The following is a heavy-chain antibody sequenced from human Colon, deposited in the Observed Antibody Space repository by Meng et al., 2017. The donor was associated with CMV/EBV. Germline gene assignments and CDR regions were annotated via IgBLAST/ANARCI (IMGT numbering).Heavy chain of an antibody. Sequence: QVQLVQSGAEVKKPEASVKVSCKASGYTFTRHGISWVRQAPGQGLEWMGWINTYNGNTDYSQKFQGRVTMTTDTSTNTAYMELRSLKSDDTAVYYCARDNYYDDSQIFYKTGRFDPWGQGTLVTASS. CDR2: INTYNGNT. CDR1: GYTFTRHG. V-gene: IGHV1-18*01. D-gene: IGHD3-16*01. J-gene: IGHJ5*02. CDR3: ARDNYYDDSQIFYKTGRFDP.